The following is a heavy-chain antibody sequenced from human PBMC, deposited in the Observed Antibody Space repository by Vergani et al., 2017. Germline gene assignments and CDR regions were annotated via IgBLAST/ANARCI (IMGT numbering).Heavy chain of an antibody. J-gene: IGHJ4*02. CDR2: IIPILGIA. CDR1: GGTFSSYA. D-gene: IGHD1-26*01. Sequence: QVQLVQSGAEVKKPGASVKVSCKASGGTFSSYAISWVRQAPGQGLEWMGRIIPILGIANYAQKFQGRVTITADKSTSTAYMELSSLRSEDTAVYYCARHAGRRGGGHYWGQGALVTVSS. V-gene: IGHV1-69*04. CDR3: ARHAGRRGGGHY.